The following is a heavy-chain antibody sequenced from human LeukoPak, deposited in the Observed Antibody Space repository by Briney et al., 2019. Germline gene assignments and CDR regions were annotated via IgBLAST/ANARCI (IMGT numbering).Heavy chain of an antibody. V-gene: IGHV3-30-3*01. J-gene: IGHJ4*02. CDR3: AVFTGDVDY. CDR1: GFTFSSYA. CDR2: ISYDGSNK. D-gene: IGHD7-27*01. Sequence: PGGSLRPSCAASGFTFSSYAMHWVRQAPGKGLEWVAVISYDGSNKYYADSVKGRFTISRDNSKNTLYLQMNSQRAEDTAVIYCAVFTGDVDYWGQGTLVTVSS.